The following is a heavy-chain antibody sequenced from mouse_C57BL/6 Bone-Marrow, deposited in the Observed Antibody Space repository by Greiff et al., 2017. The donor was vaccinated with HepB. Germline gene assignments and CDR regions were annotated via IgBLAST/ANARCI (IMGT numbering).Heavy chain of an antibody. CDR1: GFTFSDYG. J-gene: IGHJ3*01. CDR3: ARKLRYAVVATPYAY. CDR2: ISSGSSTI. D-gene: IGHD1-1*01. Sequence: EVQVVESGGGLVKPGGSLKLSCAASGFTFSDYGMHWVRQAPEKGLEWVAYISSGSSTIYYADTVKGRFTISRDNAKNTLFLQMTSLRSEDTAMYYYARKLRYAVVATPYAYWGQGTLVTVSA. V-gene: IGHV5-17*01.